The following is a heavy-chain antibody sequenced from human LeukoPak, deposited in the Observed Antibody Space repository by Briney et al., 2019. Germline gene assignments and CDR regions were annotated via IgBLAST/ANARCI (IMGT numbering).Heavy chain of an antibody. J-gene: IGHJ4*02. D-gene: IGHD2-8*01. CDR2: ISGSGGST. V-gene: IGHV3-23*01. CDR3: AKGPGQAVWGDY. CDR1: GFTFSSYA. Sequence: GGSLRLSCAASGFTFSSYAMSWVRQAPGKGPEWVSAISGSGGSTYYADSVKGRFTISRDNSKNTLYLQMNSLRAEDTAVYYCAKGPGQAVWGDYWGQGTLVTVSS.